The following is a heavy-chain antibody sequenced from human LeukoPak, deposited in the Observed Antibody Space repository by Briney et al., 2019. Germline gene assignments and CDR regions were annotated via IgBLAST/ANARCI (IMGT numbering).Heavy chain of an antibody. CDR3: ARCLDWPPATYYFDY. J-gene: IGHJ4*02. CDR2: IYPGDSDN. Sequence: GESLKISWKGSGYSFTSYWIGWVRQMPGKGLEWMGIIYPGDSDNRYSPSCQGQVTISADKSISTAYLQWSSLKASDTAMYYCARCLDWPPATYYFDYWGQGTVVTVSS. V-gene: IGHV5-51*01. CDR1: GYSFTSYW. D-gene: IGHD3/OR15-3a*01.